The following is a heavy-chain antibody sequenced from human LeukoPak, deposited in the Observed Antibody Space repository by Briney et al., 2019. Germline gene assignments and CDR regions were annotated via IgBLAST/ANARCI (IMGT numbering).Heavy chain of an antibody. CDR2: IYYSGST. CDR3: ASFPYVTRVAFDI. V-gene: IGHV4-59*01. Sequence: SETLSLTCTVSGGSISSYYWSWIRQPPGKGLEWIGYIYYSGSTNYNPSLKSRVTISVDTSKNQFSLKLSSVTAADTAVYYCASFPYVTRVAFDIWGQGTMVTVSS. J-gene: IGHJ3*02. D-gene: IGHD4-11*01. CDR1: GGSISSYY.